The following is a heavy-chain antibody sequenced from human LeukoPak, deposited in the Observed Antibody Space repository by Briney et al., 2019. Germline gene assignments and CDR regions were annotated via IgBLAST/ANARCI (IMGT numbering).Heavy chain of an antibody. V-gene: IGHV4-59*01. CDR1: GGSISSYH. CDR3: ARGPRISLVRGALELDY. Sequence: SETLSLTCTVSGGSISSYHWNWIRQPPGKGLEWIGYIYYSGSTNYNPSLKSRLTISVDTSKNQFSLKLSSVTAADTAVYYCARGPRISLVRGALELDYWGQGTLVTVSS. J-gene: IGHJ4*02. CDR2: IYYSGST. D-gene: IGHD3-10*01.